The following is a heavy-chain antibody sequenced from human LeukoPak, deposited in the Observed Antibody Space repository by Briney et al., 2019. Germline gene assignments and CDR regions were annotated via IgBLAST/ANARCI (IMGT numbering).Heavy chain of an antibody. CDR3: AKGAPLYCTNGVCYYYYMDV. V-gene: IGHV3-30*04. J-gene: IGHJ6*03. CDR2: ISDDGSKI. Sequence: GGSLRLSCAASGFRFSNYGMHWVRQAPGKGLEWVAVISDDGSKIYYGDSVKGRFTISRDNSKNTLYLQMNSLRAEDTAVYYCAKGAPLYCTNGVCYYYYMDVWGKGTTVTVSS. CDR1: GFRFSNYG. D-gene: IGHD2-8*01.